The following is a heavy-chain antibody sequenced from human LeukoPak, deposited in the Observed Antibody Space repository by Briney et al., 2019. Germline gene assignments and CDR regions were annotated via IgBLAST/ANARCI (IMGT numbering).Heavy chain of an antibody. CDR2: VHYSGTI. CDR1: GDSISRYY. D-gene: IGHD3-22*01. Sequence: TSETLSLTCTVSGDSISRYYWSWVRQSPGKGLEWIGYVHYSGTISYNPSLQSRITMSVDTSKNQFSLRLSSVTAADAAVYYCARVKYYYDGNPYSAFYYFDYWGQGTLVTVSS. CDR3: ARVKYYYDGNPYSAFYYFDY. J-gene: IGHJ4*02. V-gene: IGHV4-59*01.